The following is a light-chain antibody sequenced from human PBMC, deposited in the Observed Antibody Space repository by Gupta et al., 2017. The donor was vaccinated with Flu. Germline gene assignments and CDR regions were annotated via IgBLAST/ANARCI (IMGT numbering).Light chain of an antibody. V-gene: IGLV2-11*01. Sequence: QSALPPPRSVSGSPGQSVTISCTGTSSDVGGYNYVSWYQHHPGKAPTLMIYDGSKRTAGVPDRFSGSKSGNTASLTIAELQADDEDDYYCFSDAGSFYVFGTGTKVTVL. CDR3: FSDAGSFYV. CDR1: SSDVGGYNY. CDR2: DGS. J-gene: IGLJ1*01.